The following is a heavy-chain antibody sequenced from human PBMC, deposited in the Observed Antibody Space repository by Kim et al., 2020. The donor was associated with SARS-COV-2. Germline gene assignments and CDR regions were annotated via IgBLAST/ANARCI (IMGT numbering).Heavy chain of an antibody. CDR2: INTNTGNP. J-gene: IGHJ3*02. Sequence: ASVKVSCKASGYTFTSYVMNWVRQAPGQGLEWLGWINTNTGNPMYAQGFTGRFVFSLDTSVSTAYLQISSLRTEDTAVYYCARGGKAKYDILTGYYIRSDAFDIWGQGAMVTVSS. V-gene: IGHV7-4-1*02. CDR1: GYTFTSYV. CDR3: ARGGKAKYDILTGYYIRSDAFDI. D-gene: IGHD3-9*01.